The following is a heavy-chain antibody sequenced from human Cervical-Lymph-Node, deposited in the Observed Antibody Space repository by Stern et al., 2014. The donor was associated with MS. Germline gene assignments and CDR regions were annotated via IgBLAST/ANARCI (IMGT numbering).Heavy chain of an antibody. V-gene: IGHV2-70*01. D-gene: IGHD2-21*01. CDR2: IDWDDDK. CDR1: GFSLSTSGMC. J-gene: IGHJ6*02. Sequence: QVTLKESGPALVKPTQTLTLTCTFSGFSLSTSGMCVSWIRQPPGKALEWLPLIDWDDDKYYSTSLKTRLTISKDTSKNQVVLTMTNMDPVDTATYYCARSFRGVYYYGMDVWGQGTTVTVSS. CDR3: ARSFRGVYYYGMDV.